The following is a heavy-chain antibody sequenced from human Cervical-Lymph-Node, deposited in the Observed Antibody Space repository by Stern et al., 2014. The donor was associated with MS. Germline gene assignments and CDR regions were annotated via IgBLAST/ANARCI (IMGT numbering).Heavy chain of an antibody. J-gene: IGHJ4*02. CDR3: ARPSGDHTFFPY. CDR2: IIPIYGAA. CDR1: GGTFSSYA. D-gene: IGHD2/OR15-2a*01. Sequence: QVQLVQSGAEVKKPGSSVKVSCKVSGGTFSSYAISWVRRAPGQGLEWMGGIIPIYGAAKYAQKFQGRVTITEDENPNTVYMELSSLTSEDTAIYYCARPSGDHTFFPYWGQGTLVTVSS. V-gene: IGHV1-69*01.